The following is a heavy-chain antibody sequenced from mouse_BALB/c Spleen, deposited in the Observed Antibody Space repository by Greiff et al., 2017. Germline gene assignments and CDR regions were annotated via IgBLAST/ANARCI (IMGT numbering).Heavy chain of an antibody. CDR1: GYSFTSYW. J-gene: IGHJ3*01. CDR2: IYPGNSDT. CDR3: TRPPLYYGNPWFAY. Sequence: EVQLQQSGTVLARPGASVKMSCKASGYSFTSYWMHWVKQRPGQGLEWIGAIYPGNSDTSYNQKFKGKAKLTAVTSASTAYMELSSLTNEDSAVYYCTRPPLYYGNPWFAYWGQGTLVTVSA. D-gene: IGHD2-1*01. V-gene: IGHV1-5*01.